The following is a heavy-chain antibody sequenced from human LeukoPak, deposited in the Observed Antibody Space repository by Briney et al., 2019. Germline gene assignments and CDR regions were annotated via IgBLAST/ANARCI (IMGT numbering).Heavy chain of an antibody. V-gene: IGHV3-23*01. CDR1: GFSFGSFG. D-gene: IGHD3-16*02. Sequence: GGSLRLSCAASGFSFGSFGMSWVRQASGKGLEWVSGIIGVGGTTFYADSVKGRFTISRDNSKNTLYLQMNSLRAEDTAIYYCAKKEGYTYSSGYMDVWGKGTTVTVSS. CDR2: IIGVGGTT. CDR3: AKKEGYTYSSGYMDV. J-gene: IGHJ6*03.